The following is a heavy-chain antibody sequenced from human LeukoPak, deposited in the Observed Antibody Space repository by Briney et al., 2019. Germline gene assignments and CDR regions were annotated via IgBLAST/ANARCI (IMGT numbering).Heavy chain of an antibody. V-gene: IGHV4-59*01. CDR2: IYYGGST. CDR3: AREMAMSAFDI. Sequence: SETLSLTCTVSGGSISSYYWSWIRQPPGKGLEWIGYIYYGGSTNYNPSLKSRVTISVDTSKNQFSLKLSSVTAADTAVYYCAREMAMSAFDICGQGTMVTVSS. J-gene: IGHJ3*02. CDR1: GGSISSYY. D-gene: IGHD5-24*01.